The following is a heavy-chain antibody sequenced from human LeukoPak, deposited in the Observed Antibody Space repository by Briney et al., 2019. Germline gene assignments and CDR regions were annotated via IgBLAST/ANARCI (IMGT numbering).Heavy chain of an antibody. Sequence: GGSLRLSCAASGFPLSSYSINWVRQAPGKGLEWVAVIWIDGSGVYYADCVQGRFTISRDNSESTLYLQMDNLRAEDTAVYYCAKASNGYNGHYFDYWGQGTPVTVSS. CDR2: IWIDGSGV. CDR1: GFPLSSYS. V-gene: IGHV3-33*06. D-gene: IGHD5-24*01. CDR3: AKASNGYNGHYFDY. J-gene: IGHJ4*02.